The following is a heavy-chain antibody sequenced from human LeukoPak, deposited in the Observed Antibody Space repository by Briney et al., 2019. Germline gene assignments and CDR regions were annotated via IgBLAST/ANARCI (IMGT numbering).Heavy chain of an antibody. D-gene: IGHD6-13*01. CDR2: VYYDGNNK. CDR3: ASHGVIAAADRRVGY. V-gene: IGHV3-30*12. J-gene: IGHJ4*02. CDR1: GFTFSNYG. Sequence: GGSLRLSCAASGFTFSNYGMHWVRQAPGKGLEWVAFVYYDGNNKYYAASVKGRFTISRDNSRNSLYLQMNSLRAEDTAVYYCASHGVIAAADRRVGYWGQGTLVTVSS.